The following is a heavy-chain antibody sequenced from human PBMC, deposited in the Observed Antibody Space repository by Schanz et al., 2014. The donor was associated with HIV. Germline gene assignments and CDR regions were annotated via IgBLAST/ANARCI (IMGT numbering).Heavy chain of an antibody. V-gene: IGHV3-33*01. CDR3: VRDQGTTWISGGNWFDP. CDR1: GFTFSIFG. Sequence: QVQLVESGGGVVQPGRSLRLSCAASGFTFSIFGMHWVRQAPGKGLEWVAIIGNDGSNKYYADSVKGRFTVSRDNSKNTNTLYLQMNSLRAEDTAVYYCVRDQGTTWISGGNWFDPWGQGTLVTVSS. CDR2: IGNDGSNK. D-gene: IGHD1-1*01. J-gene: IGHJ5*02.